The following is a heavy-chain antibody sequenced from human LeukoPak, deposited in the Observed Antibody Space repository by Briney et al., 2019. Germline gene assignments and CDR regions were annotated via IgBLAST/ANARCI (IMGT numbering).Heavy chain of an antibody. D-gene: IGHD3-10*01. CDR2: INHSGST. Sequence: SETLSLTCAVYGGSFSGYYWSWIRQPPGKGLEWIGEINHSGSTNYNPSLKSRVTISVDTSKNQFSLKLSSVTAADTAVYYCARGTHGEWYGLGSKANWFDPWGQGTLVTVSS. CDR3: ARGTHGEWYGLGSKANWFDP. J-gene: IGHJ5*02. CDR1: GGSFSGYY. V-gene: IGHV4-34*01.